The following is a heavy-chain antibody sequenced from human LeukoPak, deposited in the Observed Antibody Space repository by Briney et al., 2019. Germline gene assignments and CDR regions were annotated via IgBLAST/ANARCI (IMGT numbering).Heavy chain of an antibody. D-gene: IGHD5-18*01. Sequence: GGSLRLSCAASGFTFSSYGMHWVRQAPGKGLEWVAFIRYDGSNKYYADSVKGRFTISRDNSKNTLYLQMNSLRAEDTAVYYCAKVGTLQLWLQPNWFDPWGQGTLVTVSS. CDR2: IRYDGSNK. V-gene: IGHV3-30*02. CDR1: GFTFSSYG. CDR3: AKVGTLQLWLQPNWFDP. J-gene: IGHJ5*02.